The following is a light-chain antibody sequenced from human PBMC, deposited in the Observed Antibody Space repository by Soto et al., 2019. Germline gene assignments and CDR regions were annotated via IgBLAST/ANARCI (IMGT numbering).Light chain of an antibody. V-gene: IGKV3-20*01. J-gene: IGKJ1*01. Sequence: EIVLTQSPGTLSLSPGERATLSCRAGQSVSSSYLAWYQQKPGQAPRLLIYGASSRATGIPDRFSGSGSGTDFTLTISRLEPEDFALYYCQQYGSSPWTFGQGTKV. CDR2: GAS. CDR3: QQYGSSPWT. CDR1: QSVSSSY.